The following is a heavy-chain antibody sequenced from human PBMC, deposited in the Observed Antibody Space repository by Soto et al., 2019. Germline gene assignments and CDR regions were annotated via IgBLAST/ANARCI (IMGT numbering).Heavy chain of an antibody. CDR3: ARGGIAVAGNDY. J-gene: IGHJ4*02. D-gene: IGHD6-19*01. V-gene: IGHV4-34*01. CDR2: INHSGST. Sequence: QVQLQQWGAGLLKPSETLSLTCAVYGGSFSGYYWSWIRQPPGKGLEWIGGINHSGSTNYNPSLKSRVTISVDTSKNQFSLKLSSVTAADTAVYYCARGGIAVAGNDYWGQGTLVTVSS. CDR1: GGSFSGYY.